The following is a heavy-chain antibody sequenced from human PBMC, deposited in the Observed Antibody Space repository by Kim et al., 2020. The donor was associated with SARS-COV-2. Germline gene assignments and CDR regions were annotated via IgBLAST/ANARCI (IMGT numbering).Heavy chain of an antibody. Sequence: ASVKVSCKASGYTFTTYAMHWVRQAPGQRLEWMGWINPHNGNTKYSQNFQGRVTITRDTSASTAYMELSSLTFEDTAVYYCARWGMTTVTPLDYWGQGTL. CDR2: INPHNGNT. D-gene: IGHD4-17*01. V-gene: IGHV1-3*01. CDR3: ARWGMTTVTPLDY. CDR1: GYTFTTYA. J-gene: IGHJ4*02.